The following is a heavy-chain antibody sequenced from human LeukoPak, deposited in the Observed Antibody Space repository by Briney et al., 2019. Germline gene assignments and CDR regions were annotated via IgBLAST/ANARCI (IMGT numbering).Heavy chain of an antibody. CDR3: AKSSSGGWYLLGDAFDI. CDR1: GFTFSSYS. D-gene: IGHD6-19*01. J-gene: IGHJ3*02. CDR2: ISSSSSYI. Sequence: GGSLRLSCAASGFTFSSYSMSWVRQAPGKGLEWVSSISSSSSYIYYVDSVKGRFTISRDNAKNSLYLQMNSLRAEDTAEYYCAKSSSGGWYLLGDAFDIWGQGTMVTVSS. V-gene: IGHV3-21*01.